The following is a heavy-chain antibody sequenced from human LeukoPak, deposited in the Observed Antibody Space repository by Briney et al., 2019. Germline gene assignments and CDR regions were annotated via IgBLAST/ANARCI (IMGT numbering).Heavy chain of an antibody. J-gene: IGHJ3*02. CDR1: GGSISSYY. CDR2: IYYSGST. D-gene: IGHD3-16*01. CDR3: ARDLGNAFDI. V-gene: IGHV4-59*01. Sequence: SETLSLTCTVSGGSISSYYWSWIRQPPGKGLEWIGYIYYSGSTNYNPSLKSRVTISVDTSKNQFSLKLSSVTAADTAVYYCARDLGNAFDIWGQGTMVTDSS.